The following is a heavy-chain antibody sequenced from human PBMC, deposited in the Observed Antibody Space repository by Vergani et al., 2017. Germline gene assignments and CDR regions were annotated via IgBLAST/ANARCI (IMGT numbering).Heavy chain of an antibody. Sequence: EVQLVESGGGLVKPGGSLRLSCAASGFTFSSYSMNWVRQAPGKGLEWVSSISSSSSYIYYADSVKGRFTISRDNAKNSLYLQMNSLRAEETAVYYCARYDSTVVSLDYYGMDVWGQGTLVTVSS. CDR3: ARYDSTVVSLDYYGMDV. CDR1: GFTFSSYS. V-gene: IGHV3-21*01. J-gene: IGHJ6*02. CDR2: ISSSSSYI. D-gene: IGHD4-23*01.